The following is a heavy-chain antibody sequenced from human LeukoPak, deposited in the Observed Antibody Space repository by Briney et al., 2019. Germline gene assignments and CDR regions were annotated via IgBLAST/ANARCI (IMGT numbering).Heavy chain of an antibody. Sequence: SETLSLTCAVYGGSFSGYYWSWIRQPPGKGLEWIGEINHSGSTSYNPSLKSRVTISVDTSKNQFSLKLSSVTAADTAVYYCARRKRGSGYTFDYWGQGTLVTVSS. V-gene: IGHV4-34*01. J-gene: IGHJ4*02. CDR3: ARRKRGSGYTFDY. CDR1: GGSFSGYY. CDR2: INHSGST. D-gene: IGHD3-22*01.